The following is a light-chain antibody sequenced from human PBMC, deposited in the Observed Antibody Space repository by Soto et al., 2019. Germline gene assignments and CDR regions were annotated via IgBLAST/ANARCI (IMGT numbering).Light chain of an antibody. CDR3: TSYTPTGALV. V-gene: IGLV2-14*01. Sequence: QSALTQPASVSGSPGQSITISCTGTSSDVGGYDYVSWYQQHPGKAPKLMIYEVSNRPSGVFNRFSGSKSGNTASLTISGLQSEDEADYYCTSYTPTGALVFGSGTKVTVL. CDR2: EVS. J-gene: IGLJ6*01. CDR1: SSDVGGYDY.